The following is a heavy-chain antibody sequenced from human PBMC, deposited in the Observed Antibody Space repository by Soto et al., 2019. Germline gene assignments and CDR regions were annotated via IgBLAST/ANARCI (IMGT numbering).Heavy chain of an antibody. V-gene: IGHV4-59*01. CDR2: IYYSGST. CDR3: AREIVVGSFDY. Sequence: QVQLQESGPGLVKPSETLSLTCTVSGGSISSYYWSWVRQPPGKGLEWIGYIYYSGSTNYNPSLKSRVTISVDTSKNQFSLKLSSVTAADTVVYYCAREIVVGSFDYWGQGTLVTVSS. CDR1: GGSISSYY. D-gene: IGHD2-2*01. J-gene: IGHJ4*02.